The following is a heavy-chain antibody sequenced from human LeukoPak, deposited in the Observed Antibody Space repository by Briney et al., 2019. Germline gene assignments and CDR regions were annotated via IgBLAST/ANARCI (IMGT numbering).Heavy chain of an antibody. CDR2: IYYSKNT. D-gene: IGHD5-18*01. Sequence: SETLSLTCTVSGGSISSSSAYWGWIRQPPGKGLEWIGSIYYSKNTYYNPSLKSRVTISADTSKNQFPLTLGSVSATDTAVYYCGSPRGFSYGYFDYWGQGTLVTVSS. CDR3: GSPRGFSYGYFDY. V-gene: IGHV4-39*01. J-gene: IGHJ4*02. CDR1: GGSISSSSAY.